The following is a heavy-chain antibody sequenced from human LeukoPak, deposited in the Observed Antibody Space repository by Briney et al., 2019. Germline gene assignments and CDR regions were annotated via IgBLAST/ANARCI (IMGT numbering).Heavy chain of an antibody. CDR1: GFTFSSYG. CDR3: ARDREGGFIAAAHDAFDI. V-gene: IGHV3-30*02. CDR2: IRYDGSNK. Sequence: GGSLRLSCAASGFTFSSYGMHWVRQAPGKGLEWVAFIRYDGSNKYYADSVKGRFTISRDNSKNTLYLQMNSLRAEDTAVYYCARDREGGFIAAAHDAFDIWGQGTMVTVSS. J-gene: IGHJ3*02. D-gene: IGHD6-13*01.